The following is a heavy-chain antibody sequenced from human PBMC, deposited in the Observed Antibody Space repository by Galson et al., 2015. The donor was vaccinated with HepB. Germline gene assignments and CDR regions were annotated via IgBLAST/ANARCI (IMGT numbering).Heavy chain of an antibody. J-gene: IGHJ6*02. Sequence: LSLTCTVSGVSISSSSFYWGWIRQPPGKGLEWIGNIYYSGSTYYNPSLKSRATISVDMSKNQFSLKLSSVTAADTAVYYCARVLTTDGYYYYYGMDVWGQGTTVTVSS. CDR2: IYYSGST. D-gene: IGHD4-11*01. V-gene: IGHV4-39*07. CDR1: GVSISSSSFY. CDR3: ARVLTTDGYYYYYGMDV.